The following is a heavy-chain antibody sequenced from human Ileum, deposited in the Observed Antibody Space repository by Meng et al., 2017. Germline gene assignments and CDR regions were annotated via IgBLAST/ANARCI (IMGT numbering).Heavy chain of an antibody. CDR1: GVSFSGYY. CDR2: INHSGST. V-gene: IGHV4-34*01. CDR3: ARGDVAARLQS. Sequence: QVQLQQWGAGLLKASETLSLTCAVYGVSFSGYYWSWIRQPPGKGLEWIGEINHSGSTNYNPSLKSRVTISVDTSKNQFSLKLTSVTAADTAVYYCARGDVAARLQSWGQGTLVTVSS. J-gene: IGHJ5*02. D-gene: IGHD6-6*01.